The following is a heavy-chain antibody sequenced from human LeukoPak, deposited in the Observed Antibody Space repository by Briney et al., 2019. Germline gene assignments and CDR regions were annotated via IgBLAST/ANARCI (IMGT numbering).Heavy chain of an antibody. V-gene: IGHV1-18*01. Sequence: GESLKISCKASGYTFTSYGISWVRQAPGQGLEWMGWISAYNGNTNYAQKLQGRVTMTADTSTRTAYMEMRSLRSDDTAVYYCARGFGEFSFDYWGQGTLVTVSS. D-gene: IGHD3-10*01. CDR1: GYTFTSYG. CDR3: ARGFGEFSFDY. CDR2: ISAYNGNT. J-gene: IGHJ4*02.